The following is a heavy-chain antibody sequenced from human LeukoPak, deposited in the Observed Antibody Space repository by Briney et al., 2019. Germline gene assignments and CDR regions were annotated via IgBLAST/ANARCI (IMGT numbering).Heavy chain of an antibody. V-gene: IGHV4-59*08. CDR2: ISYSGST. CDR3: ARHPELYFFDY. Sequence: SETLSLTCTVSGASISSYYWNWIRQPPGKGLEWIGYISYSGSTNYNPSLKSRVTISADTSKNQVSLTLSSVTAADTAVYYCARHPELYFFDYWGQGTLVTVSS. CDR1: GASISSYY. J-gene: IGHJ4*02. D-gene: IGHD3-10*01.